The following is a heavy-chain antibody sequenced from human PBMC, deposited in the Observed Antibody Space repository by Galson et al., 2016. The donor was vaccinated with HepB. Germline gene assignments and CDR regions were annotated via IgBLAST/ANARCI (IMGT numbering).Heavy chain of an antibody. CDR1: GYTFISYY. V-gene: IGHV1-46*01. CDR2: INPSGGST. CDR3: ARDWGVPATSPGYSFDY. Sequence: SGYTFISYYMHWVRQAPGQGLEWMGIINPSGGSTSYAQKFQGRITMTKDTSTTTVYMELSSLRSGDTDVYYCARDWGVPATSPGYSFDYWGQGTLVTVSS. D-gene: IGHD3-10*01. J-gene: IGHJ4*02.